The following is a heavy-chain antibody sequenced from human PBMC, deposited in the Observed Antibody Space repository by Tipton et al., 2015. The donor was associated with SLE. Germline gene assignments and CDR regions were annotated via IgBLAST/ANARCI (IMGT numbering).Heavy chain of an antibody. J-gene: IGHJ4*02. Sequence: TLSLTCTASGGSISSGGYYWSWIRQHPGKGLEWIGYIYYSGSTYYNPSLKSRVTISVDTSKNQFSLKLSSVTAADTAVYYCARRGQLGNLDYWGQGTLVTVSS. D-gene: IGHD5-18*01. V-gene: IGHV4-31*03. CDR1: GGSISSGGYY. CDR2: IYYSGST. CDR3: ARRGQLGNLDY.